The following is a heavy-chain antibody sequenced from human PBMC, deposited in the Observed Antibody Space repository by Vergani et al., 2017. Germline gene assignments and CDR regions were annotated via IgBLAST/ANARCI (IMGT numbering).Heavy chain of an antibody. CDR2: INHSGSG. CDR1: GYSISSGYY. J-gene: IGHJ6*02. D-gene: IGHD3-16*01. Sequence: QVQLQESGPGLVKPSETLSLTCAVSGYSISSGYYWGWIRQPPGKGLEWIGSINHSGSGYYNPALKSRVSITVDASKNQFSLKVSSVTAADSAVYYCARHDSGHYDASYYGLDVWGQGTTVTVSS. CDR3: ARHDSGHYDASYYGLDV. V-gene: IGHV4-38-2*01.